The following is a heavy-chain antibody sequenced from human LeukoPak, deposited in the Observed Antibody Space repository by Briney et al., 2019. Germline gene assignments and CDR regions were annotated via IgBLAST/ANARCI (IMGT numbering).Heavy chain of an antibody. Sequence: GGSLRLSCAASGFTFSSYAMHWVRQARGKGLEGVAVISYDGSNKYYADTVKGRFTISRDNSKNTLYLQMNSLRAEDTAVYYCAKERAFSVGAFDIWGQGTMVTVSS. CDR2: ISYDGSNK. CDR3: AKERAFSVGAFDI. J-gene: IGHJ3*02. CDR1: GFTFSSYA. V-gene: IGHV3-30-3*01. D-gene: IGHD5/OR15-5a*01.